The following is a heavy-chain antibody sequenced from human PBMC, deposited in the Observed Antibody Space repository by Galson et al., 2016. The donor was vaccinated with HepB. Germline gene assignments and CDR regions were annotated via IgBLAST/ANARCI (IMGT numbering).Heavy chain of an antibody. Sequence: QSGAEVKKPGESLKISCKASGYTFTTYWIGWVRQMPGKGMEWMGIIYPGDSDTRYSPSFQGKVTISADKSINTAYLQWSSLKASDPAMYFCARDYGAGSSWNYWGQGTLFTV. CDR1: GYTFTTYW. CDR3: ARDYGAGSSWNY. J-gene: IGHJ4*02. V-gene: IGHV5-51*01. CDR2: IYPGDSDT. D-gene: IGHD3-10*01.